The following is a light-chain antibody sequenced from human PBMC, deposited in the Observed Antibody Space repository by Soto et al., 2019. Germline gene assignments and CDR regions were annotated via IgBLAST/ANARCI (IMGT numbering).Light chain of an antibody. CDR2: EVS. Sequence: QSALTQPASVSGSPRQSITISCTGTSSDVGGYNYVSWYQQHPGKAPKLIIYEVSNRHSGVSNRFSGSKSGNTASLTISGLQAEDEADYYCNSYRTNYTWLFGGGTQLTVL. J-gene: IGLJ3*02. CDR3: NSYRTNYTWL. V-gene: IGLV2-14*01. CDR1: SSDVGGYNY.